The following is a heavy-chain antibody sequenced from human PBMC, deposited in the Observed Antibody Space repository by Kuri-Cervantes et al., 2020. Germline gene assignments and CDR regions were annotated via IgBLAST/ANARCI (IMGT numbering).Heavy chain of an antibody. J-gene: IGHJ6*02. CDR3: AADWGRAMIWHF. D-gene: IGHD3/OR15-3a*01. CDR2: IYYSGST. Sequence: SETLSLTCTVSGGSVSSGSYYWSWIRQPPGKGLEWIGYIYYSGSTNYNPSLKSRVTISVDTSKNQFSLKLSSVTATDTAVYYCAADWGRAMIWHFWGQGTTVTVSS. V-gene: IGHV4-61*01. CDR1: GGSVSSGSYY.